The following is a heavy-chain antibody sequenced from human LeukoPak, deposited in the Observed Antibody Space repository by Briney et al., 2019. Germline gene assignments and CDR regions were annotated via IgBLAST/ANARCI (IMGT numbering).Heavy chain of an antibody. J-gene: IGHJ4*02. CDR1: GGSISSGGYS. V-gene: IGHV4-30-2*01. Sequence: SETLSLTCAVSGGSISSGGYSWSWIRQPPGKGLEWSGYIYHSGSTYYNPSLKSRVTISVDRSKNQFSLKLSSVTAADTAVYYCARAHDSSGYYPYYFDYWGQGTLVTVSS. CDR2: IYHSGST. D-gene: IGHD3-22*01. CDR3: ARAHDSSGYYPYYFDY.